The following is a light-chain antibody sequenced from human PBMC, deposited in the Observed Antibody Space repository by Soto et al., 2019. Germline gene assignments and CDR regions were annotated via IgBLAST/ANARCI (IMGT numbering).Light chain of an antibody. Sequence: EIVLTQSPATLSLSPGERATLSCRASQSVSSNYLAWYQQRPGQAPRLLIFGESYRATGIPDRFSGSGSGTDFTLTISRLEPEDFAVYYCQHYSSSPPEFTFGPGTKVDSK. CDR2: GES. J-gene: IGKJ3*01. CDR3: QHYSSSPPEFT. CDR1: QSVSSNY. V-gene: IGKV3-20*01.